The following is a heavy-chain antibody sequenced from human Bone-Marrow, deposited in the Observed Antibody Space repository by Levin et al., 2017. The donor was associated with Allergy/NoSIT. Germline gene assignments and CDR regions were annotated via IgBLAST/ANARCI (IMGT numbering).Heavy chain of an antibody. D-gene: IGHD3-16*02. V-gene: IGHV3-11*01. J-gene: IGHJ4*02. Sequence: GGSLRLSCAASGFIFSDYYMSWIRQAPGKGLEWISYISSGGNTIYYADSVKDRFTISRDDANNSLYLLMSGLRADDTAVYYCARDSGYRDFDYWGQGSLVTVSS. CDR1: GFIFSDYY. CDR2: ISSGGNTI. CDR3: ARDSGYRDFDY.